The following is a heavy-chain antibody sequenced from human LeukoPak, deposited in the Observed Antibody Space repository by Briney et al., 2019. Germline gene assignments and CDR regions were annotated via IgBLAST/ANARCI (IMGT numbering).Heavy chain of an antibody. D-gene: IGHD2-15*01. J-gene: IGHJ4*02. CDR2: ISSSSSYT. CDR3: ARGARYCSGGTCTDY. CDR1: GFTFSDYY. Sequence: PGGSLRLSCAASGFTFSDYYMSWIRQAPGKGLEWVSCISSSSSYTNYADSVKGRFTISRDNDKNPLYLQINSLRAEDTAIYYCARGARYCSGGTCTDYWGQGTLVTVSS. V-gene: IGHV3-11*05.